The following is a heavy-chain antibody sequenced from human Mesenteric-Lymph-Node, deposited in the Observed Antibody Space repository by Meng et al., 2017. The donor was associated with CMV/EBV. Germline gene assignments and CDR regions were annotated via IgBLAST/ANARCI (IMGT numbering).Heavy chain of an antibody. J-gene: IGHJ5*02. Sequence: GSLRLSCTASGFAFSSYWMGWIRQPPGKGLEWIGEINHSGSTNYNPSLKSRVTISVDTSKNQFSLKLSSVTAADTAVYYCARGRGTIFGVVIIWWFDPWGQGTLVTVSS. CDR2: INHSGST. CDR3: ARGRGTIFGVVIIWWFDP. D-gene: IGHD3-3*01. V-gene: IGHV4-34*01. CDR1: GFAFSSYW.